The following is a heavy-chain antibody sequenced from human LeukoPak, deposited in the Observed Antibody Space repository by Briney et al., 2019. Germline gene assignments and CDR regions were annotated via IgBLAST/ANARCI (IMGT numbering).Heavy chain of an antibody. D-gene: IGHD3-3*01. V-gene: IGHV4-34*01. J-gene: IGHJ4*02. CDR1: GGSFSGYY. CDR2: INHSGST. Sequence: PSETLSLTCAVYGGSFSGYYWSWLRQPPGKGLELIGEINHSGSTNYNPSLKSRVTISVDTSKNQFSLKLSSVTAADTAVYYCARGNRYYDFWSGYYTQPLVYYFDYWGQGTLVTVSS. CDR3: ARGNRYYDFWSGYYTQPLVYYFDY.